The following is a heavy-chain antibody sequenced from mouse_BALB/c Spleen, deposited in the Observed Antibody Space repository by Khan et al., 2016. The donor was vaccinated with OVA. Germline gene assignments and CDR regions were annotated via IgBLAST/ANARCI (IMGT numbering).Heavy chain of an antibody. V-gene: IGHV14-3*02. J-gene: IGHJ4*01. Sequence: VQLQQSGAELVKPGASVKLSCTASGFNIKDTYVHWVNQRPEQGLEWIGRIDPANGNTKYDPKFQGKATITADTYSNTAYLHLSSLTSEDTAVYYCAGGEWSYAMDYWGQGTSVTVAS. D-gene: IGHD1-3*01. CDR3: AGGEWSYAMDY. CDR2: IDPANGNT. CDR1: GFNIKDTY.